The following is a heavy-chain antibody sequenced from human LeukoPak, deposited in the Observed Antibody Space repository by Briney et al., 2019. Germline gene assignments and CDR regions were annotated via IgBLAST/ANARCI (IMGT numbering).Heavy chain of an antibody. V-gene: IGHV4-34*01. Sequence: PSETLSLTCAVYGGSFSGYYWSWIGQPPGKGLEWIGEINRSGSTNYNPSLKSRVTISVDTSKNQFSLKLSSVTAADTAVYYCARGPAAAVTFDYWGQGTLVTVSS. CDR2: INRSGST. CDR3: ARGPAAAVTFDY. J-gene: IGHJ4*02. D-gene: IGHD6-13*01. CDR1: GGSFSGYY.